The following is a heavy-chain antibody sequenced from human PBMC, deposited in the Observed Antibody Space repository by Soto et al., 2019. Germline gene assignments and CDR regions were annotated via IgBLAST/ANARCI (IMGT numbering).Heavy chain of an antibody. D-gene: IGHD5-12*01. CDR3: ASLGGYDLSPDWHYYYYGMDV. CDR1: GGSISSSSYY. Sequence: SETLSLTCTVSGGSISSSSYYWGWIRQPPGKGLEWIGSIYYSGSTYYNPSLKSRVTISVDTSKNQFSLKLSSVTAADTAVYYCASLGGYDLSPDWHYYYYGMDVWGQGTTVTVSS. CDR2: IYYSGST. V-gene: IGHV4-39*01. J-gene: IGHJ6*02.